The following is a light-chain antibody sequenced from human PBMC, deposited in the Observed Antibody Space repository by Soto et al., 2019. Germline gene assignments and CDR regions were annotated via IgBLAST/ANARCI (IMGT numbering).Light chain of an antibody. J-gene: IGKJ4*01. V-gene: IGKV1-39*01. CDR2: AAS. CDR1: QSISSY. Sequence: DIQMTQSPSSLSASVGDRVTITFRASQSISSYLNWYQQKPGKAPKLLIYAASSLQSGVPSRFSGSGSGTYFTLTISSLQPEDFATYYCQQSYSTPLTFGGGTKVEIK. CDR3: QQSYSTPLT.